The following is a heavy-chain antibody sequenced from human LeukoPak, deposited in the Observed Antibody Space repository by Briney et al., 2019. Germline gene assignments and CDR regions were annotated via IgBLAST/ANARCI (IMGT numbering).Heavy chain of an antibody. Sequence: PGESLKISCKGSGYRFTSYWIGWVRQMPGKGLEWMGIIYPGDSDTRYSPSFQGQVTISADKSISTAYLQWSSLKASDTAMYYCARQYYYDSSGFHLRGVFDPWGQGTLVTVSS. J-gene: IGHJ5*02. D-gene: IGHD3-22*01. CDR3: ARQYYYDSSGFHLRGVFDP. V-gene: IGHV5-51*01. CDR1: GYRFTSYW. CDR2: IYPGDSDT.